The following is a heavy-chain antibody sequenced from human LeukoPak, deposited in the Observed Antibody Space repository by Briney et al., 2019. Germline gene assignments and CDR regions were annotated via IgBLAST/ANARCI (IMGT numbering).Heavy chain of an antibody. CDR3: AKDHYYDSSGFLDY. CDR1: GFTFDDYA. CDR2: ISWNSGSI. Sequence: GGSLRLSCAASGFTFDDYAMHWVRQAPGKGLEWVSGISWNSGSIGYADSVKGRFTISRDNAKNSLYLQMNSLRAEDMALYYCAKDHYYDSSGFLDYWGQGTLVTVSS. V-gene: IGHV3-9*03. J-gene: IGHJ4*02. D-gene: IGHD3-22*01.